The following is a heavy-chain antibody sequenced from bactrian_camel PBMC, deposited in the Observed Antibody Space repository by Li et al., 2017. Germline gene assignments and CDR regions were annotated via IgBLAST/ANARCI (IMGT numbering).Heavy chain of an antibody. CDR3: ASELACAFEFGD. Sequence: QVQLVESGGGSVQAGGSLTLSCVASGPDYPHSPTCMAWFRQEAGKKREGVASISTEGPTTYADSVKGRFTISRDGSANTVYLQMDKLRPEDTAMYYCASELACAFEFGDWGQGTQVTVS. D-gene: IGHD7*01. V-gene: IGHV3S53*01. CDR1: GPDYPHSP. J-gene: IGHJ4*01. CDR2: ISTEGPT.